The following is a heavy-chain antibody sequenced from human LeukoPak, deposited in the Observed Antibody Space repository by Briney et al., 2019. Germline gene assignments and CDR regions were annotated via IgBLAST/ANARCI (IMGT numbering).Heavy chain of an antibody. CDR2: INWDGRST. J-gene: IGHJ3*02. D-gene: IGHD3-22*01. CDR3: ARVPYYYDSSGYRLAFDI. V-gene: IGHV3-74*01. Sequence: RGCLRLSCAISGFSFSSYWSDWVRQAPGKGLGLVSRINWDGRSTSYADSVKGRFTISRDNAQYTLYLQMNSLRAEDTAVYYCARVPYYYDSSGYRLAFDIWGQGTMVTVSS. CDR1: GFSFSSYW.